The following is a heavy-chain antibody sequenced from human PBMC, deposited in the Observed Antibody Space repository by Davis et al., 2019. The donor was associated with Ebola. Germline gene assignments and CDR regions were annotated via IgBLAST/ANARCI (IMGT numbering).Heavy chain of an antibody. CDR2: IKQDGSEK. D-gene: IGHD3-22*01. V-gene: IGHV3-7*03. J-gene: IGHJ3*02. CDR1: GVTFSSYW. Sequence: GESLKIPCAASGVTFSSYWMSWVRQAPGKGLEWVANIKQDGSEKYYVDSVKGRFTISRDNAKNSLYLQMNSLRAEDTAVYYCARVAETYYYDSSGYYLSRAFDIWGQGTMVTVSS. CDR3: ARVAETYYYDSSGYYLSRAFDI.